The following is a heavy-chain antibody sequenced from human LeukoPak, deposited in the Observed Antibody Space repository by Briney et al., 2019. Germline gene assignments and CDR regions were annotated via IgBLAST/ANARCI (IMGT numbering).Heavy chain of an antibody. V-gene: IGHV3-7*01. J-gene: IGHJ5*02. CDR2: IKQDGREK. CDR1: GFTFSNYA. CDR3: ARDLGPFDP. Sequence: PGGSLRLSCAASGFTFSNYAMSWVRQAPGKGREGVAKIKQDGREKYYVESVKGRFTISRDNAKNSLYLQMNSLRAEDTAVYYCARDLGPFDPWGQGTLVTVSS. D-gene: IGHD7-27*01.